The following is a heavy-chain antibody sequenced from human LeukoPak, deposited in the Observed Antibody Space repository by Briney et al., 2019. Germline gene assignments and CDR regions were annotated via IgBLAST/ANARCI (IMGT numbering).Heavy chain of an antibody. CDR3: ARDYRSTFDY. Sequence: KPGGSLRLSCAASGFTFSDYYMSWIRQAPGKGLEWVSYISSSGTTISYTDSVRGRFTISRDNAKNSLYLQMNSLRAEDTAVYYCARDYRSTFDYWGQGTLVTVSS. CDR2: ISSSGTTI. D-gene: IGHD1-26*01. V-gene: IGHV3-11*01. CDR1: GFTFSDYY. J-gene: IGHJ4*02.